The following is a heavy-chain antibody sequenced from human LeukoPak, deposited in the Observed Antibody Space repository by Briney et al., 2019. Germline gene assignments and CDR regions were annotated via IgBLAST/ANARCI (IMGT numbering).Heavy chain of an antibody. CDR2: INPSGATT. Sequence: ASVKVSCKASGYTFTNYYMHWVRQAPGQGLEWMGIINPSGATTSYEQKFQGRITMTRDTSTSTVYMELSSLRSEDTAVYYCAREGLATSYYFDYWGQGTLVTVS. J-gene: IGHJ4*02. CDR1: GYTFTNYY. D-gene: IGHD5-12*01. CDR3: AREGLATSYYFDY. V-gene: IGHV1-46*01.